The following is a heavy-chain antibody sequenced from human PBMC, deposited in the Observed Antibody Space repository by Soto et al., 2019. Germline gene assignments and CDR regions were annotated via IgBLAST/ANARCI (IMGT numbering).Heavy chain of an antibody. Sequence: EVQLVESGGGLVQPGGSLRLSCAASGFTFSSYSMNWVRQAPGKGLEWVSYISSSSSTIYYADSVKGRFTISRDNAKNSLYLQMNSLRAEDTAVYYCARDDVGWNYGYYYMDVWGKGTTVTVSS. V-gene: IGHV3-48*01. CDR3: ARDDVGWNYGYYYMDV. D-gene: IGHD6-19*01. J-gene: IGHJ6*03. CDR1: GFTFSSYS. CDR2: ISSSSSTI.